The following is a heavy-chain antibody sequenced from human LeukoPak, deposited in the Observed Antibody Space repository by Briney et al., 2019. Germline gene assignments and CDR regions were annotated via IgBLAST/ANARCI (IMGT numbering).Heavy chain of an antibody. CDR2: ISYDGSNK. D-gene: IGHD3-10*01. Sequence: GGSLRLSCAASGFTFSSYAMHWVRQAPGKGLEWVAVISYDGSNKYYADPVKGRFTISRDNSKNTLYLQMNSLRAEDTAVYYCAREALWFGELAYFDYWGQGTLVTVSS. CDR1: GFTFSSYA. CDR3: AREALWFGELAYFDY. J-gene: IGHJ4*02. V-gene: IGHV3-30-3*01.